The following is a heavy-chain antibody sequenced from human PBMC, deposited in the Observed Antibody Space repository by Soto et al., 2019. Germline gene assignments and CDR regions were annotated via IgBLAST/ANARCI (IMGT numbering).Heavy chain of an antibody. V-gene: IGHV1-69*06. J-gene: IGHJ6*02. D-gene: IGHD3-3*01. CDR3: ARQGDNYDFWSGFAWPASMDV. CDR2: IIPIFGTA. Sequence: VASVKVSCKASGGTFSSYAISWVRQAPGQGLEWMGGIIPIFGTANYAQEFQGRVTITADKSTSTAYMELSSLRSEDTAVYYCARQGDNYDFWSGFAWPASMDVWGQGTTVTVSS. CDR1: GGTFSSYA.